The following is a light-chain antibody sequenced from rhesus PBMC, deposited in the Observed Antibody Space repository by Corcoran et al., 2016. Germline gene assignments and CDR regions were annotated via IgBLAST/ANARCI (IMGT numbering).Light chain of an antibody. CDR1: ESVGSY. CDR2: SAY. CDR3: QQYNDLLT. J-gene: IGKJ4*01. V-gene: IGKV3-40*03. Sequence: EIVMTQSPATLSLSPGETATLSCRASESVGSYLAWYQQNPGQAPKLLVHSAYFRATGIPARFSGSGARTEFTLTICSLEPEDVGVYHCQQYNDLLTFGGGTKVEIK.